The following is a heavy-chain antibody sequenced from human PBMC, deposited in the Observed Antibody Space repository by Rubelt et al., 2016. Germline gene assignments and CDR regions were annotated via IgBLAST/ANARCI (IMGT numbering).Heavy chain of an antibody. CDR1: GFTFSSYA. CDR3: AKANSGLYFLDD. CDR2: LSGSGGDT. D-gene: IGHD6-19*01. J-gene: IGHJ4*02. V-gene: IGHV3-23*04. Sequence: VQLVESGGGVVRPGRSLRLSCAASGFTFSSYAMHWVRQAPGKGLEWVSELSGSGGDTFHEDSVKGRFTNSRDNSKNPLYLRMNSLRAEDTAVYYCAKANSGLYFLDDWGQGTLVTVSP.